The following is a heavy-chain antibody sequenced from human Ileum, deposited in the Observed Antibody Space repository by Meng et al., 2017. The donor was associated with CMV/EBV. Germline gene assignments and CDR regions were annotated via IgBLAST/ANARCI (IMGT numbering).Heavy chain of an antibody. CDR2: ISYDGSNK. CDR3: ARGLAPTWGVILEWLLIHPQDY. V-gene: IGHV3-30*03. CDR1: GFTFSSYS. Sequence: GESLKISCAASGFTFSSYSMNWVRQAPGKGLEWVAVISYDGSNKYYADSVKGRFTISRDNSKNTLYLQMNSLRAEDTAVYYCARGLAPTWGVILEWLLIHPQDYWGQGTLVTVSS. D-gene: IGHD3-3*01. J-gene: IGHJ4*02.